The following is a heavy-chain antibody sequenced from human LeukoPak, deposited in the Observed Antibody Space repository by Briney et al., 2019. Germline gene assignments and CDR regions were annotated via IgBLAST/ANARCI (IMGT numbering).Heavy chain of an antibody. V-gene: IGHV4-34*01. CDR2: INHSGST. D-gene: IGHD6-19*01. J-gene: IGHJ4*02. Sequence: SETLSLTCTVSGGSISSYYWSWIRQPPGKGLEWIGEINHSGSTNYNPSLKSRVTISVDTSKNQFSLKLSSVTAADTAVYYCARAGAVAGIGHYYFDYWGQGTLVTVSS. CDR3: ARAGAVAGIGHYYFDY. CDR1: GGSISSYY.